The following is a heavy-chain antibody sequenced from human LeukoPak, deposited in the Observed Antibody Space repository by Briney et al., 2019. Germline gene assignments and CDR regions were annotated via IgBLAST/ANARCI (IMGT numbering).Heavy chain of an antibody. CDR1: GFTFSDYW. V-gene: IGHV3-74*01. J-gene: IGHJ4*02. CDR3: VRGADTGYSSDS. Sequence: GGSLRLSCAASGFTFSDYWMHWVRQAPGKGLVWVSRINSDGRSTNYADSVKGRFSISRDNAENTLYLQMNSLRVEDTAVYYCVRGADTGYSSDSWGQGTLVTVSS. D-gene: IGHD3-9*01. CDR2: INSDGRST.